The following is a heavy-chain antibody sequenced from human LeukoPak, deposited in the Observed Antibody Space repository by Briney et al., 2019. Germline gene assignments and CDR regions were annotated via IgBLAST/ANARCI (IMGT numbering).Heavy chain of an antibody. CDR3: ARGYYSGGSYYHFDY. CDR1: GYSISSGYY. D-gene: IGHD2-15*01. J-gene: IGHJ4*02. V-gene: IGHV4-38-2*02. CDR2: IYHSGTT. Sequence: SETLSLTCTVSGYSISSGYYWGWIRQPPGKGLEWIGNIYHSGTTYYNPSLKSRVTISVDTSKNQFSLKLSSVTAADTALYYCARGYYSGGSYYHFDYWGRGILVTVSS.